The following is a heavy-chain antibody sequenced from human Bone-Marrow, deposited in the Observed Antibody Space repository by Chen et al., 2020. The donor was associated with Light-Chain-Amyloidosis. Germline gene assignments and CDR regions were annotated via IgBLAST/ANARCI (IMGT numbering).Heavy chain of an antibody. CDR2: INTANGYT. CDR3: ARTPDATHYYYGMDV. D-gene: IGHD2-15*01. Sequence: QVQLVQSGAEVKKPGASVKVSCKASGYSFTNYVIHWVRQAPGQRPEWMGWINTANGYTKYSQKFQGRVTINRDTSASTAYMEVSSLRFEDTAVYYCARTPDATHYYYGMDVWGQGTTVTVSS. V-gene: IGHV1-3*04. CDR1: GYSFTNYV. J-gene: IGHJ6*02.